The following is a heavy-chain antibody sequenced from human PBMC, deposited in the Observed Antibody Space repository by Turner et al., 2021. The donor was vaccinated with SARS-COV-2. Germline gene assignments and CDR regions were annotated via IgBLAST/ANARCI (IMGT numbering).Heavy chain of an antibody. V-gene: IGHV3-66*01. Sequence: DVQLVESGGVLVQPGGSLRLSCSASGFTVSSNYMSWVRQAPGKGLEWVSVIDSGGSTYYADSVKGRFTISRDNSKNTLYLQMNSLRAEDTAVYYCARGNSSGWSYYFDYWGQGTLVTVSS. CDR3: ARGNSSGWSYYFDY. CDR2: IDSGGST. CDR1: GFTVSSNY. J-gene: IGHJ4*02. D-gene: IGHD6-19*01.